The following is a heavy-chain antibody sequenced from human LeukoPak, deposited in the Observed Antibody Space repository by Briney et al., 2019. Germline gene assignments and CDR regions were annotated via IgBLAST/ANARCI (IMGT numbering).Heavy chain of an antibody. CDR2: IWYDGSNK. CDR3: ARGVVAGPYNWFDP. D-gene: IGHD6-19*01. V-gene: IGHV3-33*01. CDR1: GFTFSSYG. J-gene: IGHJ5*02. Sequence: GGSLRLSCAASGFTFSSYGMHWVRQAPGKGLEWVAVIWYDGSNKYYADSAKGRFTISRDNSKNTLYLQMNSLRAEDTAVYYCARGVVAGPYNWFDPWGQGTLVTVSS.